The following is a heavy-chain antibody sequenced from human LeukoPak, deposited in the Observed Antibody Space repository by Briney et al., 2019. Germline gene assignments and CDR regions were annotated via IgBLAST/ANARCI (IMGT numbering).Heavy chain of an antibody. D-gene: IGHD4-23*01. J-gene: IGHJ6*02. Sequence: GASVKVSCTASGGTFSSYAISWVRQAPGQGLEWMGGIIPIFGTANYAQKFQGRVTITADESTSTAYMELSSLRSEDTAVYYCARPVAPYYYYGMDVWGQGTTVTVSS. CDR2: IIPIFGTA. CDR1: GGTFSSYA. CDR3: ARPVAPYYYYGMDV. V-gene: IGHV1-69*13.